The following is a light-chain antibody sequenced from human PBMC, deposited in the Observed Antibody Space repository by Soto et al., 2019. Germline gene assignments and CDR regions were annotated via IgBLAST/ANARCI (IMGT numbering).Light chain of an antibody. CDR2: KAS. J-gene: IGKJ1*01. Sequence: DIQMTQSPSTLSGSLGVKVTITCRASQTISSWLAWYQQKPGKAPKLLIYKASTLKSGVPSRFSGSGSGTEFTLTISSLQPDDFATYYCQHYNSYSEAFGQGTKVDIK. CDR1: QTISSW. V-gene: IGKV1-5*03. CDR3: QHYNSYSEA.